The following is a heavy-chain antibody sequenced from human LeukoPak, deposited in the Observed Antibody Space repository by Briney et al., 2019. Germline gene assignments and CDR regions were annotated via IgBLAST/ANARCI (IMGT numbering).Heavy chain of an antibody. CDR1: GYSFTSSW. D-gene: IGHD2-15*01. V-gene: IGHV5-51*01. J-gene: IGHJ4*02. CDR3: ARGLYCSGGSCRFDY. CDR2: IYPGDSDI. Sequence: GESLKISCEGSGYSFTSSWIGWVRQLPGKGLEWMGIIYPGDSDIGYSPSFQGQVTISADKSITTAYLQWSSLKASDTAIYYCARGLYCSGGSCRFDYWGQGTLVTVSS.